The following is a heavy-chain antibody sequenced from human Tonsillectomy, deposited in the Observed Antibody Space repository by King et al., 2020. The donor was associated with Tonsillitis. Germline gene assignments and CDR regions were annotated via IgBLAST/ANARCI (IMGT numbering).Heavy chain of an antibody. D-gene: IGHD6-6*01. CDR1: GFTFSSYW. J-gene: IGHJ4*02. Sequence: VQLVESGGGLVQPGGSLRLSCAASGFTFSSYWMSWVRQAPGKWLEWVADIKPDGSDKYYVDSVKGRFTISRDNAKNSLYLQMNSLRAEDTAVYYCARDAWDFEYSSSLDYWGQGTLVTVSS. CDR2: IKPDGSDK. CDR3: ARDAWDFEYSSSLDY. V-gene: IGHV3-7*03.